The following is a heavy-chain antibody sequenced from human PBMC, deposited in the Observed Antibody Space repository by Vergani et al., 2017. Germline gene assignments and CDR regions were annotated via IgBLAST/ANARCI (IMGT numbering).Heavy chain of an antibody. CDR3: ARRPGIAAAGSQDWYFDL. Sequence: EVQLVQSGAEVKKPGESLKISCKGSGYSFTSYWIGWVRQLPGKGLEWMGIIYPGDADTRSSPSFQGQVTISADKSISTAYLQWSSLKAADTAMYYCARRPGIAAAGSQDWYFDLWGRGTLVTVSS. CDR1: GYSFTSYW. J-gene: IGHJ2*01. CDR2: IYPGDADT. V-gene: IGHV5-51*01. D-gene: IGHD6-13*01.